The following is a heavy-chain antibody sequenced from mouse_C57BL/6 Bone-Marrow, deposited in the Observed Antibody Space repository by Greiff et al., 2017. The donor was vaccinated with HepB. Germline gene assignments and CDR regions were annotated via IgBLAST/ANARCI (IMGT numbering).Heavy chain of an antibody. D-gene: IGHD2-2*01. CDR1: GYSFTDYN. V-gene: IGHV1-39*01. J-gene: IGHJ3*01. CDR2: INPNYGTT. CDR3: AREGGYGYDERFAY. Sequence: EVQLQQSGPELVKPGASVKISCKASGYSFTDYNMNWVKQSNGKSLEWIGVINPNYGTTSYNQKFKGKATLTVDQSSSQAYMQLNSLTSEDSAVYYCAREGGYGYDERFAYWGQGTLVTVSA.